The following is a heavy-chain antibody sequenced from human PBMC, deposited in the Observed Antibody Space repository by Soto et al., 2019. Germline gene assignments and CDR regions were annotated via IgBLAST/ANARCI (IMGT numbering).Heavy chain of an antibody. Sequence: QVQLQQWGAGLLKPSETLSLTCAVYGGSFSGYYWSWIRQPPGKGLEWIGEINHSGSTNYNPSLNGRVTISVDTSKNQFSLNLSSVTAADTAVYYCARGSPPPRRLYYGSGSYLGLDYWGQGTLVTVSS. CDR2: INHSGST. CDR1: GGSFSGYY. V-gene: IGHV4-34*01. CDR3: ARGSPPPRRLYYGSGSYLGLDY. D-gene: IGHD3-10*01. J-gene: IGHJ4*02.